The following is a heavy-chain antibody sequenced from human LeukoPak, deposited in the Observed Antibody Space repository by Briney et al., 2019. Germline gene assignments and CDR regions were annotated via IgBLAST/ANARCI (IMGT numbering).Heavy chain of an antibody. J-gene: IGHJ5*02. CDR2: INPNSGGT. D-gene: IGHD3-3*01. V-gene: IGHV1-2*02. Sequence: ASVKVACKASGYTFTGYYMHWVRQAPGQGLGWMGWINPNSGGTNYAQKFQGKVTMTRDTSISTAYMELSRLRSDDTAVYYCARIGPYDFWSGSLPEGFDPWGQGTLVTVSS. CDR1: GYTFTGYY. CDR3: ARIGPYDFWSGSLPEGFDP.